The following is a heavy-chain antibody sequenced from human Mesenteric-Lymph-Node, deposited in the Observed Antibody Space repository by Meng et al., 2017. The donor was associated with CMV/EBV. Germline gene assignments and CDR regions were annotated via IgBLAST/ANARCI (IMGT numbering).Heavy chain of an antibody. V-gene: IGHV3-30*02. CDR1: GFIFSDNS. J-gene: IGHJ4*02. Sequence: GGSLRLSCAASGFIFSDNSMHWVRQAPGKGLEWVAFIWYDGSGNYYSDSMKGRFTISRDNSKNTLSLQINSLRAEDTAVYYCVKGDMASVVGYFDYWGQGTLVTVSS. CDR3: VKGDMASVVGYFDY. CDR2: IWYDGSGN. D-gene: IGHD2-15*01.